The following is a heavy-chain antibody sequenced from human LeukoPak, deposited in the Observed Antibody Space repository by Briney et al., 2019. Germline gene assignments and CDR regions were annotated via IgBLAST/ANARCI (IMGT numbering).Heavy chain of an antibody. CDR1: GFIFSPYA. CDR3: VKDRWVDH. D-gene: IGHD6-13*01. Sequence: PGGSLRLSCSASGFIFSPYAMHWVRQAPGKGLEYVSSISSEGKTTYYADSVKGRFTISRDNSKNTLYLQMSSLRREDTAVYYCVKDRWVDHWGQGTLVTVSS. V-gene: IGHV3-64D*06. J-gene: IGHJ4*02. CDR2: ISSEGKTT.